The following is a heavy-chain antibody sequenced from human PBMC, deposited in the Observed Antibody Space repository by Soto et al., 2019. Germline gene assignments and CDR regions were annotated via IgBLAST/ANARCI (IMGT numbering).Heavy chain of an antibody. Sequence: QVQLVESGGGVVQPGRSLRLSCAASGFTFSSYDMHWVRQAPGKGLEWVAIISYDGSNEYYADSVKGRFTISRDNSKNALYLQVNSLRGEDTAVYYCAQDEGRRGSWYRFDYWGQGTLVTVSS. CDR2: ISYDGSNE. D-gene: IGHD6-13*01. CDR1: GFTFSSYD. V-gene: IGHV3-30*18. CDR3: AQDEGRRGSWYRFDY. J-gene: IGHJ4*02.